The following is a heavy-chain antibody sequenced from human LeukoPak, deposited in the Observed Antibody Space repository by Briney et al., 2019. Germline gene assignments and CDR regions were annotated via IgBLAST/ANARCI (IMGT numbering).Heavy chain of an antibody. CDR3: AKDLGTSCRNNMCSSGLFDQ. J-gene: IGHJ4*02. CDR1: GFNFRSYA. CDR2: IWYDGSEK. D-gene: IGHD1-14*01. V-gene: IGHV3-33*06. Sequence: GGSLRLSCSASGFNFRSYAMHWVRQAPGKGLEWVAIIWYDGSEKYYADSVKGRFTISRDNSKNTVYLQMSILRAEDTAVYYCAKDLGTSCRNNMCSSGLFDQWGQGARVTASS.